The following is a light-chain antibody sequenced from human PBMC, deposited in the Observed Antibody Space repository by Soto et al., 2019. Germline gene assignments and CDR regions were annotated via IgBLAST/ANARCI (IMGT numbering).Light chain of an antibody. V-gene: IGKV1-8*01. CDR1: QPISSF. J-gene: IGKJ1*01. CDR2: AAS. CDR3: QQYYNYPRT. Sequence: AIRMTQSPSSFSASAGDRVTITCRASQPISSFLAWYQQKPGTAPKLLISAASTLQSGVPSRISGSGSGADFTLTITNLQSDDIATYYCQQYYNYPRTFGQGTTVELK.